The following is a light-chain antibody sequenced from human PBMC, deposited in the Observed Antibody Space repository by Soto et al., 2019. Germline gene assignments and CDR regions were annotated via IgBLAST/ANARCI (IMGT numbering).Light chain of an antibody. CDR2: HAS. Sequence: EIVMTQSPATLSVSPGERATLSFRASQSVSDKLAWYQQKPDQAPRLLIYHASARATGIPARFSGSGSGTEFTLTISGLQSEDFAVYYCQQYNNCPPWTFGQGTKVDIK. CDR1: QSVSDK. CDR3: QQYNNCPPWT. J-gene: IGKJ1*01. V-gene: IGKV3-15*01.